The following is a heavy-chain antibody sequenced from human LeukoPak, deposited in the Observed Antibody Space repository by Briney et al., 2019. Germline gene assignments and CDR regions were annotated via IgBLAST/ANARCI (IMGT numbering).Heavy chain of an antibody. J-gene: IGHJ4*02. V-gene: IGHV1-46*01. CDR1: GYSFTSNY. Sequence: GASVKVSCKVSGYSFTSNYIHWVRQAPGQGLEWMGMIYPRDGSTSYAQRFQDRVTVTRDTSTSTVHMELSGLRSEDTAVYYCARDQEGFDYWGQGTLATVSS. CDR2: IYPRDGST. CDR3: ARDQEGFDY.